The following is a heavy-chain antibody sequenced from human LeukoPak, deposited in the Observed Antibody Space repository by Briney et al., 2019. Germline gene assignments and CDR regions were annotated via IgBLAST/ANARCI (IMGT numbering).Heavy chain of an antibody. CDR3: ARTPPQIAARPVDY. V-gene: IGHV1-8*02. J-gene: IGHJ4*02. Sequence: ASVKVSCKASGYTFTGYYMHWVRQAPGQGLEWLGWMNPNSGNTGYAQKFQGRVAMTRDTSISTAYMELSSLRSEDTAVYYCARTPPQIAARPVDYWGQGTLVTVSS. CDR2: MNPNSGNT. CDR1: GYTFTGYY. D-gene: IGHD6-6*01.